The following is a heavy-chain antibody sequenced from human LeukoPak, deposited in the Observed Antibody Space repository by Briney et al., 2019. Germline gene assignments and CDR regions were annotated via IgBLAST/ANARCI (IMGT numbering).Heavy chain of an antibody. CDR3: AKESSGWYDDYYYGMDV. J-gene: IGHJ6*02. CDR2: TYYRSKWYN. CDR1: GDSVPSNSAA. V-gene: IGHV6-1*01. Sequence: SRTLSLTCAISGDSVPSNSAAWNWIRQSPSRGLEWLGRTYYRSKWYNDYAVSVKSRITINPDTSKNQFSLQLNSVTPEDTAVYYCAKESSGWYDDYYYGMDVWGQGTTVTISS. D-gene: IGHD6-19*01.